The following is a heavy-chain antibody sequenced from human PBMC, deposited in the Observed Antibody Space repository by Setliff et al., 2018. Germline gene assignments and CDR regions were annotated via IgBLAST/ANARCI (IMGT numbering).Heavy chain of an antibody. CDR1: SGSISSDNYY. J-gene: IGHJ4*02. Sequence: PSETLSLTCTVSSGSISSDNYYWGWIRQPPGKGLEWIGTLSYNGNAYYTPSLKGRVTISIDTSKNQFSLKLSSVTAADTAVYYCARRRWEAVDYFDYWGQGTLVTVSS. D-gene: IGHD1-26*01. CDR2: LSYNGNA. V-gene: IGHV4-39*01. CDR3: ARRRWEAVDYFDY.